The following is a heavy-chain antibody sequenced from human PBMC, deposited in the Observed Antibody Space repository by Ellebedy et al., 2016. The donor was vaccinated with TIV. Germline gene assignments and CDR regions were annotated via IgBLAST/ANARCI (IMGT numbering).Heavy chain of an antibody. Sequence: AASVKVSCKASGYTFTRYAIHWVRQPPGQRLEWMGWTNAGNGNTNYPQKFQGRVTITREKSASTAYMELSSLRSEDTAVYYCARDLLGFVGDTYGRSSFGMDVWGQGTTVTVSS. CDR1: GYTFTRYA. D-gene: IGHD5-18*01. J-gene: IGHJ6*02. CDR3: ARDLLGFVGDTYGRSSFGMDV. CDR2: TNAGNGNT. V-gene: IGHV1-3*01.